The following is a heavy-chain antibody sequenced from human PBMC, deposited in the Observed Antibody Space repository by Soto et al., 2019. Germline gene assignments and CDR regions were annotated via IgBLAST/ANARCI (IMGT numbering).Heavy chain of an antibody. Sequence: ASVKVSCKASGYTFTSYGISWVRQAPGQGLEWMGWISAYNGNTNYAQKLQGRVTMTTDTSTSTAYMELRSLRSDDTAGYYCARWAEDGYYGMDVWGQGTTDSVSS. CDR1: GYTFTSYG. J-gene: IGHJ6*02. V-gene: IGHV1-18*04. CDR3: ARWAEDGYYGMDV. D-gene: IGHD1-26*01. CDR2: ISAYNGNT.